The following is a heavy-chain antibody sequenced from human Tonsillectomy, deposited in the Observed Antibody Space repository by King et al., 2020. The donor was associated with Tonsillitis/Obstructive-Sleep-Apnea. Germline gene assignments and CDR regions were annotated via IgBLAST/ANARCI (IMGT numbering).Heavy chain of an antibody. CDR3: ARALLGYCSTFSCLTGFDP. CDR2: IKEDGSET. V-gene: IGHV3-7*04. Sequence: VQLVESGGGLVQPGGSLRLSCAASGFTFSSYWMSWVRQAPGKGLEWVANIKEDGSETYYVDSVKGRFTVSRDNAKNSLYLQMNSLRAEVTAVYYCARALLGYCSTFSCLTGFDPWGQGTLVTVSS. D-gene: IGHD2-2*03. J-gene: IGHJ5*02. CDR1: GFTFSSYW.